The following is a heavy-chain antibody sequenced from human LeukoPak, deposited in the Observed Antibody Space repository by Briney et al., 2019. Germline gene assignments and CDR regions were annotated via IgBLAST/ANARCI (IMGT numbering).Heavy chain of an antibody. D-gene: IGHD3-22*01. J-gene: IGHJ4*02. CDR1: GFTFSNAW. V-gene: IGHV3-7*01. Sequence: HPGGSLRLSCAASGFTFSNAWMSWVRQAPGKGLEWVANIKQDGSEKYYVDSVKGRFTISRDNAKNSLYLQMNSLRAEDTAVYYCARGAYYYDSTPFRSLYYFDYWGQGTLVTVSS. CDR2: IKQDGSEK. CDR3: ARGAYYYDSTPFRSLYYFDY.